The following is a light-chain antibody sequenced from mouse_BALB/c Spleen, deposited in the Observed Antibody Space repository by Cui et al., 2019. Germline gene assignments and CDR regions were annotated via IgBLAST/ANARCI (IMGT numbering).Light chain of an antibody. CDR3: QQHYSTPWT. J-gene: IGKJ1*01. Sequence: DIQMTQSPASQSASLGESVTIPCLASQTIGTWLAWYQQKPGKSPQLLIYAATSLADGVPSRFSGSGPGTKVSFKISSLQAEDFVSYYCQQHYSTPWTVGGGTKLEIK. CDR1: QTIGTW. V-gene: IGKV12-98*01. CDR2: AAT.